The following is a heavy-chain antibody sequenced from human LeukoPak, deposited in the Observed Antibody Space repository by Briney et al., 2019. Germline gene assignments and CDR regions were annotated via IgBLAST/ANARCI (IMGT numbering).Heavy chain of an antibody. CDR3: ARVYCVSTSCSDY. D-gene: IGHD2-2*01. J-gene: IGHJ4*02. Sequence: GGSLKLSCAASGLTFSSYSMNWARQAPGKGLEWVSSISSTSTNIYYADSVKGRFTISRDNAKNSLFLQMNSLRAEDTAVYYCARVYCVSTSCSDYWGQGTLVTVSS. CDR2: ISSTSTNI. CDR1: GLTFSSYS. V-gene: IGHV3-21*01.